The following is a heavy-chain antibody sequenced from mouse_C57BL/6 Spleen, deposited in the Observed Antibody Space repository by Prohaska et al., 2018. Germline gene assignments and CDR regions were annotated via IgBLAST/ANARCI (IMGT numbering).Heavy chain of an antibody. V-gene: IGHV1-72*01. Sequence: QVQLQQPGAELVKPGASVKLSCKASGYTFTSYWMHWVKQRPGRGLEWIGRIDPNSCGTKYNEKFKSKATLTVDKPSSTAYMQLSSLTSEDSAVYYCARGITTVVVGGTADYWGQGTTLTVSS. D-gene: IGHD1-1*01. J-gene: IGHJ2*01. CDR3: ARGITTVVVGGTADY. CDR2: IDPNSCGT. CDR1: GYTFTSYW.